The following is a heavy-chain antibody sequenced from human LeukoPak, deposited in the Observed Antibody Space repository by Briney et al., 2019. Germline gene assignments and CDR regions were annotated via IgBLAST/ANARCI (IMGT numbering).Heavy chain of an antibody. CDR1: GFTFDDYA. CDR2: ISWNSVSI. CDR3: ARAFKYSMSGYFFDY. J-gene: IGHJ4*02. D-gene: IGHD2-21*01. Sequence: GRSLRLSCAASGFTFDDYAMHWVRQVPGKGLEWVSGISWNSVSIGYADSVKGRFTISRDNAKNSLYLQMNSLRAEDTALYYCARAFKYSMSGYFFDYWGQGTLVTVS. V-gene: IGHV3-9*01.